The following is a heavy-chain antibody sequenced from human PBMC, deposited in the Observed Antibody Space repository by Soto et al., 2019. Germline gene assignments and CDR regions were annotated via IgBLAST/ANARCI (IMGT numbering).Heavy chain of an antibody. V-gene: IGHV3-53*01. J-gene: IGHJ4*02. CDR3: ARGPNSDC. CDR1: GFSVGGNY. Sequence: EERRVQSGGGLVQPGGSLRLSCAASGFSVGGNYMSWVRQAPGKGLELVSLIYSGGNPFYADSMKGRFTLSRDNSNNMLYLQMDSLRAEDTAVYYCARGPNSDCWGQGTLVIVSS. CDR2: IYSGGNP. D-gene: IGHD2-21*01.